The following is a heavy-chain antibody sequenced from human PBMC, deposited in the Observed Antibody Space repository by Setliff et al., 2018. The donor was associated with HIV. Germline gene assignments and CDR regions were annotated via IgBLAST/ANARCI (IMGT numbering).Heavy chain of an antibody. CDR1: GYSITSSNW. J-gene: IGHJ3*02. V-gene: IGHV4-28*06. D-gene: IGHD1-7*01. Sequence: SETLSLTCAVSGYSITSSNWWGWIRQPPGKGLEWIGYIYYSGSTNYNPSLRSRVTMSVDTSKNQFSLKLSSVTALDTAVYYCARMNSRDDAFDIWGQGTMVTVSS. CDR3: ARMNSRDDAFDI. CDR2: IYYSGST.